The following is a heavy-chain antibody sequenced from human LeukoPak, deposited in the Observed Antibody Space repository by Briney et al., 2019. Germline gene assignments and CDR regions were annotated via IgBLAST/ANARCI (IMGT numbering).Heavy chain of an antibody. CDR2: IYYSGST. Sequence: SETLSLTCTVSGGSINSYFWSWIRQPPGKGLDWIGYIYYSGSTNYNPSLKSRVTISVDTSENQLSLKLSSVTAADTAVYYCARVPTIGGRAFDIRGQGTMVTVSS. CDR1: GGSINSYF. D-gene: IGHD1-1*01. V-gene: IGHV4-59*01. CDR3: ARVPTIGGRAFDI. J-gene: IGHJ3*02.